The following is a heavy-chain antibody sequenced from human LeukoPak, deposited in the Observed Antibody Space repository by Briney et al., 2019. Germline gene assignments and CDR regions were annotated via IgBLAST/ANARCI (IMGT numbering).Heavy chain of an antibody. V-gene: IGHV4-4*07. CDR2: IYTSGST. CDR1: GGSISSYY. Sequence: PSETLSLTCTVSGGSISSYYWSWIRQPAGKGLEWIGRIYTSGSTNYNPSLKSRVTMSVDTSKNQFSLKLSSVTAADTAVYYCARDRYDSSGYYLFDYWGQGTLVTVSS. J-gene: IGHJ4*02. D-gene: IGHD3-22*01. CDR3: ARDRYDSSGYYLFDY.